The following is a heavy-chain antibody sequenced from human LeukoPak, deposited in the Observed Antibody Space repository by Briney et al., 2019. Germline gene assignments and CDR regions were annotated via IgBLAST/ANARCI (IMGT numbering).Heavy chain of an antibody. D-gene: IGHD3-10*01. CDR2: ISAYNGNT. CDR1: GYTFTSYY. V-gene: IGHV1-18*04. J-gene: IGHJ4*02. CDR3: ARSGSGDVLLWFGELFYFDY. Sequence: ASVKVSCKASGYTFTSYYMHWVRQAPGQGLEWMGWISAYNGNTNYAQKLRGRVTMTTDTSTSTAYMELRSLRSDDTAVYYCARSGSGDVLLWFGELFYFDYWGQGTLVTVSS.